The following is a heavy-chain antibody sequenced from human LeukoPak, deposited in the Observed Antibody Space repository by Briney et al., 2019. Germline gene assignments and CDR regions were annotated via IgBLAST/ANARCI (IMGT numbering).Heavy chain of an antibody. D-gene: IGHD1-20*01. CDR1: GFTFTDYA. CDR3: VKGQCNWNPAGPFDY. V-gene: IGHV3-23*01. J-gene: IGHJ4*02. Sequence: PGGSLRLSCAVSGFTFTDYAMTWVRQAPGKGLEWVSGISDAGGGTYYADSVKGRFTISRDNSKNTLYLQMSSLRAEDTAVYYCVKGQCNWNPAGPFDYWGQGTLVTVSS. CDR2: ISDAGGGT.